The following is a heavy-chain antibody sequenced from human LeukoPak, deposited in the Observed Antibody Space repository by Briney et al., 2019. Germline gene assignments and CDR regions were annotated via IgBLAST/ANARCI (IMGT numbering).Heavy chain of an antibody. J-gene: IGHJ4*02. CDR3: TTVRLGDLDYFDY. CDR1: GFTFSNAW. Sequence: GGSLRLSCAASGFTFSNAWMSWVRQAPGKGLEWVGRIKSKTDGGTTDYAAPVKGRFTISRDDSKNTLYLQMNSLKTEDTAVYYCTTVRLGDLDYFDYWGQGTLVTVSS. CDR2: IKSKTDGGTT. V-gene: IGHV3-15*01. D-gene: IGHD3-16*01.